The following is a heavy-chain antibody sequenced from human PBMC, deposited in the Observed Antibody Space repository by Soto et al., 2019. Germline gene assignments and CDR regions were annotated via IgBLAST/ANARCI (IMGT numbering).Heavy chain of an antibody. D-gene: IGHD3-3*01. V-gene: IGHV3-30-3*01. Sequence: GGSLRLSCAASGFTFSSYAMHWVRQAPGKGLEWVAVISYDGSNKYYADSVKGRFTISRDNSKNTLYLQMNSLRAEDTAVYYCARDSAKTNYDFWSGYYPTATGYFDYWGQGTLVTVLL. CDR3: ARDSAKTNYDFWSGYYPTATGYFDY. CDR1: GFTFSSYA. J-gene: IGHJ4*02. CDR2: ISYDGSNK.